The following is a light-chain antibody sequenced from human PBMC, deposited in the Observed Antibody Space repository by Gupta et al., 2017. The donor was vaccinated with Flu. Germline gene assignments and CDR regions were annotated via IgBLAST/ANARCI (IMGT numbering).Light chain of an antibody. Sequence: QSALTQPASVSGSPGQSITISCTGTTSDVGGYNSVSWYQQRPGTAPKLMIYDVTNRPSGISNRFSGSKSGNTASLTISGLQAEDEADYYCSAYTSGSTLTVAFGGGTKLTGL. V-gene: IGLV2-14*01. CDR2: DVT. CDR1: TSDVGGYNS. J-gene: IGLJ2*01. CDR3: SAYTSGSTLTVA.